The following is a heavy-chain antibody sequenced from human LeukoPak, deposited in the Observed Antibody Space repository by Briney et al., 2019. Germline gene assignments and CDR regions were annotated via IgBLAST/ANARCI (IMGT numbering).Heavy chain of an antibody. Sequence: PAGGTLRLSCAACGFTFRRYGMNWVRQAPGKGLEWVSAISGSGGSTYYGDSVKGRFTISRDNSKNTLYLQMNSLRADDTAVFFCARGQRAHVDWYYYMDVWGKGTTVTVSS. J-gene: IGHJ6*03. CDR1: GFTFRRYG. D-gene: IGHD3-9*01. V-gene: IGHV3-23*01. CDR3: ARGQRAHVDWYYYMDV. CDR2: ISGSGGST.